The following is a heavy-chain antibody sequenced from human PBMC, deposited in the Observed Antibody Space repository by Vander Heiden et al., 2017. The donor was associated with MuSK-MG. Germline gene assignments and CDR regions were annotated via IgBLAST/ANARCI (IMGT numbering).Heavy chain of an antibody. V-gene: IGHV4-38-2*01. CDR2: IYHSGST. J-gene: IGHJ3*02. D-gene: IGHD2-2*01. CDR3: ASLGGRYCSSTSCSAFDI. CDR1: GYSIRRGSY. Sequence: QVQLHESGPGLVKPSETLSLTCAVSGYSIRRGSYWGWIRQPPGKGLEWIGSIYHSGSTYYNPSLKRRVTISVDTSKNQFSLKLSSVTAAETAVYYCASLGGRYCSSTSCSAFDIWGEGTMVTVSS.